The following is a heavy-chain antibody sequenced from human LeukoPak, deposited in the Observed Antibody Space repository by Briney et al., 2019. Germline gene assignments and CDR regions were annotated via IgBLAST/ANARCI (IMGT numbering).Heavy chain of an antibody. V-gene: IGHV3-53*04. CDR2: IYNGGST. D-gene: IGHD2-15*01. CDR3: ARDLGWSLRS. Sequence: GGSLTDSCASSGFTVSSHYRNWVRQAPGKGLEWVSVIYNGGSTYYADSVKRRFTISTHNSKNPLYLQMNSLRAEDTAVYYCARDLGWSLRSWGQGTLVTVSS. CDR1: GFTVSSHY. J-gene: IGHJ5*02.